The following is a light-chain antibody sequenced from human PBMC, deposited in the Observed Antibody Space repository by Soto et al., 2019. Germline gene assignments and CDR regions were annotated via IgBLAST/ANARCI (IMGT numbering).Light chain of an antibody. Sequence: DIQMTQSPSSLSASVGDRVTITCRASQPIRTWVAWYQQKPDQAPKTLISAASTLESGVPSRFSGSGSGTDFPLTISSLQPEDFATYYCQQYQTHPLTFGGGTMVDIK. CDR2: AAS. J-gene: IGKJ4*01. CDR1: QPIRTW. CDR3: QQYQTHPLT. V-gene: IGKV1D-16*01.